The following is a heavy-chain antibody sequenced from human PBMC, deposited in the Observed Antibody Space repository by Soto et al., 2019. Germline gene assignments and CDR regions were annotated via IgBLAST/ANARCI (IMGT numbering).Heavy chain of an antibody. CDR3: ARDQGYCSGGSCYSETTIDY. D-gene: IGHD2-15*01. CDR1: GYTFTSYG. J-gene: IGHJ4*02. Sequence: GASVKVSCKASGYTFTSYGIRWVRQAPGQGLEWMGWISAYNGNTNYAQKLQGRVTMTTDTSTSTAYMELRSLRSDDTAVYYCARDQGYCSGGSCYSETTIDYWGQGTMVTVYS. CDR2: ISAYNGNT. V-gene: IGHV1-18*04.